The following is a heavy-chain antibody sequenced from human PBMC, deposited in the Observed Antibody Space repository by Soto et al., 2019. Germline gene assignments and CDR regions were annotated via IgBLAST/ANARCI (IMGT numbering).Heavy chain of an antibody. V-gene: IGHV5-51*01. CDR3: ARDYYDSSGYYQGMDV. Sequence: PGESLKISCKGSGYSFTSYWIAWVRQMPGKGLEWMGIIYPGDSDTRYSPSFQGQVTISADKSIGTAYLQWSSLKASDTAMYYCARDYYDSSGYYQGMDVWGQGTTVTVS. J-gene: IGHJ6*02. CDR2: IYPGDSDT. D-gene: IGHD3-22*01. CDR1: GYSFTSYW.